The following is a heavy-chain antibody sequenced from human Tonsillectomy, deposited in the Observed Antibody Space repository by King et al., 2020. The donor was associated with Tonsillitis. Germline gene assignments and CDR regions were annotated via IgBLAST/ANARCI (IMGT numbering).Heavy chain of an antibody. V-gene: IGHV1-2*02. D-gene: IGHD7-27*01. CDR1: GYTFTGYY. Sequence: QLVQSGAEVKKPGASVRVSCKASGYTFTGYYMHCVRQAPGQGLEWRVGVNPNSVGTNYAQKFPDRVTMNRDTSISTAYMGLSRLRSDDTAVYYCARVATGGGYYFDYWGQGTLVTVSS. J-gene: IGHJ4*02. CDR2: VNPNSVGT. CDR3: ARVATGGGYYFDY.